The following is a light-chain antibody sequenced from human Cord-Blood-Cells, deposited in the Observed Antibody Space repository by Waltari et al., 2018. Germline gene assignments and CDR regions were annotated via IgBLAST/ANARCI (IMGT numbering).Light chain of an antibody. J-gene: IGLJ2*01. V-gene: IGLV3-1*01. CDR1: HLGDSY. Sequence: YALTQPPSVSVSPGQTTSIPCSGDHLGDSYPCWYQQKPGQSPVLVIYQASKRPSVIPERFSGSTSGNTATLTISGTQAMDEADYYCQAWDSSTVVFGGGTKLTVL. CDR2: QAS. CDR3: QAWDSSTVV.